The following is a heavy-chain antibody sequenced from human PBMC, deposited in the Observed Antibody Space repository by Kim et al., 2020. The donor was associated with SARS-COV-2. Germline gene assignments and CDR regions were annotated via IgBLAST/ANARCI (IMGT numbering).Heavy chain of an antibody. CDR1: GFKFSDWS. Sequence: GSLRLSCAASGFKFSDWSMNWVRQAPGKGLEWVSYITGGSNIIHYADSVRGRFTISRDNAGESLFLHMNSLRDEDTAVYYCARGRQYAFDVWGQGTMVT. CDR2: ITGGSNII. CDR3: ARGRQYAFDV. J-gene: IGHJ3*01. V-gene: IGHV3-48*02.